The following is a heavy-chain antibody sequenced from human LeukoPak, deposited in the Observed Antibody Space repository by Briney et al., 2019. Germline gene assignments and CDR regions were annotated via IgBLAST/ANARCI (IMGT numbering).Heavy chain of an antibody. CDR3: ARGPPNWNYVQNYYYYGMDV. V-gene: IGHV3-48*01. CDR2: ISRSSSTI. J-gene: IGHJ6*02. D-gene: IGHD1-7*01. Sequence: GGSLRLSCAASGFTFSSYSMNWVRQAPGKGLEWVSYISRSSSTIYYADSVKGRFTISRDNAKNSLYLQMNSLRAEDTAVYYCARGPPNWNYVQNYYYYGMDVWGQGTTVTVSS. CDR1: GFTFSSYS.